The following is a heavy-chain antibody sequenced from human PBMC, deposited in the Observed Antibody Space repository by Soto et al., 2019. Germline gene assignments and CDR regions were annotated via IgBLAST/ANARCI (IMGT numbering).Heavy chain of an antibody. V-gene: IGHV5-51*01. D-gene: IGHD3-3*01. CDR1: GYRFTSYW. CDR2: IYPGDSDT. CDR3: AIFTVFGIISPYDMDV. Sequence: PGESLKISCKGSGYRFTSYWIGWVRQMPGKGLEWMGIIYPGDSDTRYSPSFQGQVTISADKSITTAYLQWNSLKASDTAIYYCAIFTVFGIISPYDMDVWGQGTTVTVSS. J-gene: IGHJ6*02.